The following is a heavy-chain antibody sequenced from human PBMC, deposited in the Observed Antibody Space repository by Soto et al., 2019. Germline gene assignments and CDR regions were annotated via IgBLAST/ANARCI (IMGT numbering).Heavy chain of an antibody. CDR3: AKESVGYSYGYHWFDP. J-gene: IGHJ5*02. V-gene: IGHV3-23*01. CDR2: MSGSGGST. CDR1: GFTFSNAW. D-gene: IGHD5-18*01. Sequence: PGGSLRLSCAASGFTFSNAWINWVRQAPGQGLEWVSAMSGSGGSTYDADSVKGRFTISRDNSKNTLYLQMNSLRAEDTAVYYCAKESVGYSYGYHWFDPWGQGTLVTVSS.